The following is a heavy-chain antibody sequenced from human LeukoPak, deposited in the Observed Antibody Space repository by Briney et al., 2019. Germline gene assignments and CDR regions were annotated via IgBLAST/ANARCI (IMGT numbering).Heavy chain of an antibody. CDR3: ARELSVTGRKYYFDY. V-gene: IGHV3-23*01. J-gene: IGHJ4*02. D-gene: IGHD2-21*02. CDR1: GFTFGNFA. CDR2: ISETGGST. Sequence: GGSLRLSCAASGFTFGNFALGWVRQAPGKGLEWVSSISETGGSTSYGDSVKGRFAISRDKSKNTLYLQMSSLRVEDTALYYCARELSVTGRKYYFDYWGQGTLVTVSS.